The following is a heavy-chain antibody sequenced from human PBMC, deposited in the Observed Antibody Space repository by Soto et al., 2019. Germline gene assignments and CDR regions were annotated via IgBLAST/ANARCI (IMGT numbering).Heavy chain of an antibody. CDR2: IYYSGGT. Sequence: SETLSLTCTFSGDSISSYYWSLIRQPPGKGLEWIGFIYYSGGTYYNPSLESRVTISVDTSKNQFSLKLSSVTAADTAVYYCARAKAPLYSSSWYWFDPWGQGTLVTVSS. CDR1: GDSISSYY. CDR3: ARAKAPLYSSSWYWFDP. J-gene: IGHJ5*02. V-gene: IGHV4-59*08. D-gene: IGHD6-13*01.